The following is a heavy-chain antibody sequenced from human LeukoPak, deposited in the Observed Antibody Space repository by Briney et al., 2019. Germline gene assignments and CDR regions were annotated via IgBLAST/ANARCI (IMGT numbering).Heavy chain of an antibody. Sequence: SETLSLTCSVSGDSISSNSYYWGWFRHPPGRGLEWIGNIYYSGSTYYNPSLKSRVTISVDMSKNQFSLKLCSVTAADTAVYYCVKSNSRYQPWTLDIWGRGTMVTVSS. J-gene: IGHJ3*02. CDR1: GDSISSNSYY. D-gene: IGHD2-2*01. V-gene: IGHV4-39*07. CDR2: IYYSGST. CDR3: VKSNSRYQPWTLDI.